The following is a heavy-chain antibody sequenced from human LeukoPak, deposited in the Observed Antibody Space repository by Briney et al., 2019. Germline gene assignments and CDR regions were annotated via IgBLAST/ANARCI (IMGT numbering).Heavy chain of an antibody. J-gene: IGHJ4*02. CDR2: ISWNSGSI. CDR1: GFTFDDYA. D-gene: IGHD6-13*01. Sequence: GRSLRLSCAASGFTFDDYAMHWVRQAPGKGLEWVSGISWNSGSIGYADSVKGRFTISRDNAKNSLYLQMNSLRAEDTALYYCAKDMGYSSSWGGFDYWGQGTLVTVSS. CDR3: AKDMGYSSSWGGFDY. V-gene: IGHV3-9*01.